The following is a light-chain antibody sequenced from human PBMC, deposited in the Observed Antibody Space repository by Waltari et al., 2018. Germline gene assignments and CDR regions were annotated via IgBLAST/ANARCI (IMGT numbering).Light chain of an antibody. CDR3: QHNVRLPVT. CDR2: DTS. CDR1: ESVRRAF. Sequence: SCRASESVRRAFIGYQQKPGQAPRLLIYDTSARATGVPDRFSGSGSGTDFSLTISRLDPEDSAVYFCQHNVRLPVTFGQGTKVEIK. V-gene: IGKV3-20*01. J-gene: IGKJ1*01.